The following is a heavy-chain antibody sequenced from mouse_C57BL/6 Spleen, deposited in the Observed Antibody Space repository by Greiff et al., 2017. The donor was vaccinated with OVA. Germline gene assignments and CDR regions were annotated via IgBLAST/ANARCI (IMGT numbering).Heavy chain of an antibody. D-gene: IGHD6-1*01. V-gene: IGHV1-15*01. J-gene: IGHJ4*01. CDR3: TRDRQLSLGAMDY. CDR1: GYTFTDYE. Sequence: VQLQESGAALVRPGASVTLSCKASGYTFTDYEMHWVKQTPVHGLEWIGAIDPETGGTAYYQKFKGKAILTADKSSSTAYMELRSLTSEDSAVYYCTRDRQLSLGAMDYWGQGTSVTVSS. CDR2: IDPETGGT.